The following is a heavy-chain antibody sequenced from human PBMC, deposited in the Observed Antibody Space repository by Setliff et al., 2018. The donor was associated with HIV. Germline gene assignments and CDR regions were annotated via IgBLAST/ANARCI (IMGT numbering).Heavy chain of an antibody. D-gene: IGHD3-22*01. Sequence: ASVKVSCKASGYTFTSYAMHWVPQAPGQRLEWMGWINAGNGNTKYSQKLQGRVTITRDTSASTAYMEVSSLRSEDTAVYYCARGTYYYETSGYHYDKTWAGTCFDYWGQGTLVTVSS. V-gene: IGHV1-3*01. CDR2: INAGNGNT. CDR1: GYTFTSYA. J-gene: IGHJ4*02. CDR3: ARGTYYYETSGYHYDKTWAGTCFDY.